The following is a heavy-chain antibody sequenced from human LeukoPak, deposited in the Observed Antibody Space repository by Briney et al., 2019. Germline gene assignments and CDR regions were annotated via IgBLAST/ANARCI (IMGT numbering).Heavy chain of an antibody. Sequence: GGSLRLSCAASGFTFSNAWMSWVRQAPGKGLEWVGRIKSKTDGGTTDYAAPVKGRFTISRDDSKNTLYLQMNSLKTEDTAVYYCTTPTSTYYDFWRGYYTGDYWGQGTLVTVSS. CDR1: GFTFSNAW. D-gene: IGHD3-3*01. V-gene: IGHV3-15*01. CDR2: IKSKTDGGTT. CDR3: TTPTSTYYDFWRGYYTGDY. J-gene: IGHJ4*02.